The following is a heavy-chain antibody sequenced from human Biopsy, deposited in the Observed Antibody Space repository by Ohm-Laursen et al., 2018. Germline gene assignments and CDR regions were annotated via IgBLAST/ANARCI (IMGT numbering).Heavy chain of an antibody. Sequence: SLRLSCTASGFTFSDYYMNWIRQAPGKGLEWVSFITNTGRTVYADSVKGRFTISRDNADNSLHLQMKGLRAEDTAVYYCARELGNGMDVWGQGTPVTVSS. CDR1: GFTFSDYY. CDR2: ITNTGRTV. CDR3: ARELGNGMDV. J-gene: IGHJ6*02. V-gene: IGHV3-11*01.